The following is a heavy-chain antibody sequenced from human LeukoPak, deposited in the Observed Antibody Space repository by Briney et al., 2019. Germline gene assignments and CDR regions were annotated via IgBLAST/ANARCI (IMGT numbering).Heavy chain of an antibody. D-gene: IGHD6-6*01. Sequence: TSETLSLTCTVSGGSISSSSYYWGWIRQPPGKGLEWIGSIYYSGSTYYNPSLKSRVTISVDTSKNQFSLKLSSVTAADTAVYYCARKYSTVGHYFDYWGQGTLVTVSS. CDR2: IYYSGST. V-gene: IGHV4-39*01. J-gene: IGHJ4*02. CDR3: ARKYSTVGHYFDY. CDR1: GGSISSSSYY.